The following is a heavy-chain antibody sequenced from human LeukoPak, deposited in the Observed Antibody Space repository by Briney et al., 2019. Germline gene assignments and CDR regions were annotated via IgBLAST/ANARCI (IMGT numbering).Heavy chain of an antibody. CDR3: AREGYYYDSSGYYRIMSFDY. V-gene: IGHV3-20*04. Sequence: PGGSLRLSCAASGFTFDDYGMSWVRQAPGKGLEWVSGINWSGGSTGYADSVKGRFTISRDNAKNSLYLQMNSLRAEDTALYYCAREGYYYDSSGYYRIMSFDYWGQGTLVTVSS. D-gene: IGHD3-22*01. CDR2: INWSGGST. CDR1: GFTFDDYG. J-gene: IGHJ4*02.